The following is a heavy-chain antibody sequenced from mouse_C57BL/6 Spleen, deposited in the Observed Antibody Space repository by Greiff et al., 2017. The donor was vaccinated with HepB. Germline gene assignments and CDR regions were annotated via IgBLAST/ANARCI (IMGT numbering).Heavy chain of an antibody. CDR2: IYPGDGDT. CDR3: SREETSYYGNYDYYAMDY. J-gene: IGHJ4*01. Sequence: QVQLKQSGPELVKPGASVKISCKASGYAFSSSWMNWVKQRPGKGLEWIGRIYPGDGDTNYNGKFKGKATLTADKSSSTAYMQLSSLTSEDSAVYFCSREETSYYGNYDYYAMDYWGQGTSVTVSS. V-gene: IGHV1-82*01. D-gene: IGHD2-10*01. CDR1: GYAFSSSW.